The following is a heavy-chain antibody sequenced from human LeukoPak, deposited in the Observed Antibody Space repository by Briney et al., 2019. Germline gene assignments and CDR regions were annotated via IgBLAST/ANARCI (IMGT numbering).Heavy chain of an antibody. V-gene: IGHV4-59*11. J-gene: IGHJ4*02. CDR2: IYHSGST. D-gene: IGHD5-18*01. Sequence: PSETLSLTCAVSGDSISTHYWSWIRQPPGKGLEWIGYIYHSGSTNYNPSLKSRVTISVDTSKNQFSLKLNSVTAADTAVYYCARANTWIQLFDYWGQGTLVSVSS. CDR1: GDSISTHY. CDR3: ARANTWIQLFDY.